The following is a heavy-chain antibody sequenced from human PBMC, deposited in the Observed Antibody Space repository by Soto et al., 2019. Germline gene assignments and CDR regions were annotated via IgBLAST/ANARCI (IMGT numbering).Heavy chain of an antibody. CDR2: IYDSGTT. D-gene: IGHD3-3*01. Sequence: LSLTCVVSSYVIESGHYWGWVRQPPGKGLEWVGSIYDSGTTYYNPSLRSRVTISAGTSKNQFSLSLTSVTAADTAVYYCARSPQYYTPGSSPFDYWGPGTMVTVSS. CDR3: ARSPQYYTPGSSPFDY. CDR1: SYVIESGHY. V-gene: IGHV4-38-2*01. J-gene: IGHJ4*03.